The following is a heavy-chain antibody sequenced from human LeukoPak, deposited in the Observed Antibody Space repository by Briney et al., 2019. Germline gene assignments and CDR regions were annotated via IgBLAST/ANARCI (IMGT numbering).Heavy chain of an antibody. Sequence: GRSLRLSCAASGFTFSSYGMHWVRQAPGKGLEWVAVIWYDGRIKYYAESVKGRFTISRDNSKNTLYLQMNSLRAEDTAVYYCARDYCGGECYVDYWGQGTLVTVSS. CDR1: GFTFSSYG. J-gene: IGHJ4*02. V-gene: IGHV3-33*01. CDR3: ARDYCGGECYVDY. D-gene: IGHD2-21*01. CDR2: IWYDGRIK.